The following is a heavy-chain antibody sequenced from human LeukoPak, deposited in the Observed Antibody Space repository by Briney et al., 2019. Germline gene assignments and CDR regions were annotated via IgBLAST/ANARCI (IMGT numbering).Heavy chain of an antibody. CDR3: AKEASDSYGYYYFDY. Sequence: KPGGSLRLSCAASGFTFSDYYMSWIRQAPGKGLEWVSYISSSGSTIYYADSVKGRFTISRDNANNSLYLHMNSLRAEDTAVYYCAKEASDSYGYYYFDYWGQGTLVTVSS. D-gene: IGHD5-18*01. CDR1: GFTFSDYY. CDR2: ISSSGSTI. J-gene: IGHJ4*02. V-gene: IGHV3-11*01.